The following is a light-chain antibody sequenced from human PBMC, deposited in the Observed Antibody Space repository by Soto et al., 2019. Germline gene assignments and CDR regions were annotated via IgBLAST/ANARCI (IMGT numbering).Light chain of an antibody. CDR2: KAS. CDR3: QHYNSYSEA. J-gene: IGKJ1*01. Sequence: DIQMTQSPSSGSSSVGDRVTITCRASQTISSWLAWYQQKQGKAPKLLIYKASTLKSGVPSRFSGSGSGTEGTLTISSLQKDDCATYYCQHYNSYSEAFGQGTKVDIK. CDR1: QTISSW. V-gene: IGKV1-5*03.